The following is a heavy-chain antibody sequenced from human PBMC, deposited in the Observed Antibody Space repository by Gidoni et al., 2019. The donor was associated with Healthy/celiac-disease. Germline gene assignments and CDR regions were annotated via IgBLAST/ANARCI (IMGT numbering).Heavy chain of an antibody. Sequence: EVQLVESGGGLVQPGGSLRLSCAASGFTFSSYEMNCVRQAPGKGLEWVSYISSSGSTIYYADSVKGRFTISRDNAKNSLYLQMNSLRAEDTAVYYCARSQTYYYDSSGYPLYYYGMDVWGQGTTVTVSS. V-gene: IGHV3-48*03. D-gene: IGHD3-22*01. J-gene: IGHJ6*02. CDR3: ARSQTYYYDSSGYPLYYYGMDV. CDR2: ISSSGSTI. CDR1: GFTFSSYE.